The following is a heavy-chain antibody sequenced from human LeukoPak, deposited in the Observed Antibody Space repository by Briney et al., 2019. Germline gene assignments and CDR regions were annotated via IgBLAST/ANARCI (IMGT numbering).Heavy chain of an antibody. Sequence: ASVKVSCKTSGYTFTNYAIHWLRQAPGQSLQWLGWSSGDNVHTKCSQEFQGRVTITKDTSASTAYMELSSLKSEDKAVYYCARGSGYIINYWGQGTLVTVSS. CDR3: ARGSGYIINY. D-gene: IGHD5-12*01. CDR1: GYTFTNYA. J-gene: IGHJ4*02. CDR2: SSGDNVHT. V-gene: IGHV1-3*02.